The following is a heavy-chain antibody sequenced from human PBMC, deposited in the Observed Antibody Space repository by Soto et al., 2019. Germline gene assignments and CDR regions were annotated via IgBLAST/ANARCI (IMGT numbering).Heavy chain of an antibody. CDR2: IYYSGST. CDR3: ARSGSGRGWF. D-gene: IGHD6-19*01. CDR1: GGSVSSGRSY. Sequence: SETLSLTCPVSGGSVSSGRSYWSWIRQPPGNGLEWIGYIYYSGSTKYNPSLKSRVTISVDTSKNQVSVKLTSMAAADTAVYYCARSGSGRGWFGGRGTLVTVSS. V-gene: IGHV4-61*01. J-gene: IGHJ4*02.